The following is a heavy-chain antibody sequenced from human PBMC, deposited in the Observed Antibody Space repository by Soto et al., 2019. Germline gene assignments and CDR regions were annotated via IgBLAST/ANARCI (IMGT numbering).Heavy chain of an antibody. D-gene: IGHD1-26*01. Sequence: ASVKVSCKAPRDTFTSYYINWVRQAPGQGPEWMGVINPHGGSTAYAQKFKGRVTLTRDTSASTVYMEVSSLTSEDTAMYYCARSSGGNFGIIIEGTNWFAPWGQGTLVTVSS. CDR1: RDTFTSYY. J-gene: IGHJ5*02. CDR2: INPHGGST. CDR3: ARSSGGNFGIIIEGTNWFAP. V-gene: IGHV1-46*01.